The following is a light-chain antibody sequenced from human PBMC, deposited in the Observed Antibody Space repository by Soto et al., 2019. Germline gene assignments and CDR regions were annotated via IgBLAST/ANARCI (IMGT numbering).Light chain of an antibody. CDR3: AAWDDNLNAYV. CDR2: GNN. CDR1: SSNIGSNT. V-gene: IGLV1-44*01. J-gene: IGLJ1*01. Sequence: QSVLTQPPSASETPGQRVTISCSGSSSNIGSNTVNWYQQFPGTAPNLLIYGNNQRPSGVPDRFSGSKSGTSASLAISGLQSDDESDYSCAAWDDNLNAYVFGSGTKLTVL.